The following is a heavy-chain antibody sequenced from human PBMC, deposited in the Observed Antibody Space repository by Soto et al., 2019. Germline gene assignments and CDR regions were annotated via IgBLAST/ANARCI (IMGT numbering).Heavy chain of an antibody. CDR1: GFSLSTYHMG. V-gene: IGHV2-5*02. CDR2: IYWDDDK. Sequence: QITLKESGPTLVRPAQTLTLTCDFSGFSLSTYHMGVAWISQPPGKALEWLALIYWDDDKRYSPSLKDRLAISKDTSSNQMVLTITNIDPGDSATYFCAHAGDYDLLTFDHWGPGTLVTVSS. J-gene: IGHJ4*02. D-gene: IGHD4-17*01. CDR3: AHAGDYDLLTFDH.